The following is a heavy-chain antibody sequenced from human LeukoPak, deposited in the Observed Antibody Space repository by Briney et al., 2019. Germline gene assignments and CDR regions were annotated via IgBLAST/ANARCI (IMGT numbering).Heavy chain of an antibody. CDR2: VYYTGST. CDR1: GVSISNYY. D-gene: IGHD6-19*01. V-gene: IGHV4-59*08. CDR3: ATLRASSGWYEGPDC. J-gene: IGHJ4*02. Sequence: PSETLSLTCTVSGVSISNYYWSWLRQPPGKGLEWIGYVYYTGSTNYNPSLESRVTISVDTSKNQFSLKLSSVTAADTAVYYCATLRASSGWYEGPDCWGQGTLVTVSS.